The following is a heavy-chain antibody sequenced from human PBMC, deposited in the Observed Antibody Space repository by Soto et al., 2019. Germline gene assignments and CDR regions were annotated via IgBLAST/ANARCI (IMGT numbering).Heavy chain of an antibody. J-gene: IGHJ6*02. CDR3: ARDPGEYSSSWYSDYYYGMDV. CDR2: IWYDGSNK. CDR1: GFTFSSYG. Sequence: GGSLRLSCAASGFTFSSYGMHWVRQAPGKGLEWVAVIWYDGSNKYYADSVKGRFTISRDNSKNTLYLQMNSLRAEDTAVYYCARDPGEYSSSWYSDYYYGMDVWGQGTTVTVSS. D-gene: IGHD6-13*01. V-gene: IGHV3-33*01.